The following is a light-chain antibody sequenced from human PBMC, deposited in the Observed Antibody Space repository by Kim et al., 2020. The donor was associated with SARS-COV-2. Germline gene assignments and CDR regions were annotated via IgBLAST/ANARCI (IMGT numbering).Light chain of an antibody. CDR2: GAS. CDR3: LQHSPYPIT. CDR1: QDIRND. V-gene: IGKV1-17*01. Sequence: DIQMTQSPSSLSASVGDRVTITCRASQDIRNDLGWYQQNPGRAPKRLIYGASSLQSGVPSRFSGSGSGTESTLTISSVQPEDFATYFSLQHSPYPITFGQGTRLEIK. J-gene: IGKJ5*01.